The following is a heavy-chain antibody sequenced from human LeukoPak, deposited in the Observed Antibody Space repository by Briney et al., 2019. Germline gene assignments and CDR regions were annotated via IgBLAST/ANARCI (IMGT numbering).Heavy chain of an antibody. CDR3: ARGRYYEIAH. D-gene: IGHD3-9*01. Sequence: KPSETLSLTCTVSGYSISTGYYWDWIRQPPGKGLEWIGEINHSGSTNYNPSLKSRVTISVDTSKNQFSLKLSSVTAADTAVYYCARGRYYEIAHWGQGTLVTVSS. V-gene: IGHV4-38-2*02. CDR2: INHSGST. J-gene: IGHJ4*02. CDR1: GYSISTGYY.